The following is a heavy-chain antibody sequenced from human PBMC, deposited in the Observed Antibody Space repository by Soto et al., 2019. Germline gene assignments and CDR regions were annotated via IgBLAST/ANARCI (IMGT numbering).Heavy chain of an antibody. CDR2: LDYTGTT. J-gene: IGHJ3*02. V-gene: IGHV4-30-4*01. CDR3: AREVIATADSDAFDI. CDR1: GGSISSGNYY. D-gene: IGHD6-13*01. Sequence: PSETLSLTCTVSGGSISSGNYYWSWIRQPPGKGLEWIGYLDYTGTTFYDPSLERRVTMSVDTSKNQFSLRLSSVTAADTAVYYCAREVIATADSDAFDIWGQGTMVTVSS.